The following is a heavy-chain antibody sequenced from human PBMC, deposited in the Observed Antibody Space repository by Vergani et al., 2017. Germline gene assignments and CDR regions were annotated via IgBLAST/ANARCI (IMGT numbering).Heavy chain of an antibody. D-gene: IGHD3-10*01. CDR2: ISGSGGST. J-gene: IGHJ4*02. CDR1: GFTFSSYA. Sequence: EVQLLESGGGLVQPGGSLRLSCAASGFTFSSYAMSWVRPAPGKGLEWVSAISGSGGSTYYADSVKGRFAISRDNSKNTLYLQMNSLRAEDTAVYYCAKDGTMVRGVIGCFDYWGQGTLVTVSS. CDR3: AKDGTMVRGVIGCFDY. V-gene: IGHV3-23*01.